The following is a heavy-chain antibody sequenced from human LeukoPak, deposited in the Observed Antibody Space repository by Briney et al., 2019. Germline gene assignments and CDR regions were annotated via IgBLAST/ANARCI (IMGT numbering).Heavy chain of an antibody. CDR2: INPSGGST. V-gene: IGHV1-46*01. CDR3: ARNIWNDVDY. Sequence: ASVKVSCKASGYTFTSYYMHWVRQAPGQGLEWMGIINPSGGSTSYAQKFQGRVTMTRNTSISTAYMELSSLRSEDTAVYYCARNIWNDVDYWGQGTLVTVSS. J-gene: IGHJ4*02. CDR1: GYTFTSYY. D-gene: IGHD1-20*01.